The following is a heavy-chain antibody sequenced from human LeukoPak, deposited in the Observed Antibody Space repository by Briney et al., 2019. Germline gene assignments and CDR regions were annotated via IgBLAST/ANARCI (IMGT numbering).Heavy chain of an antibody. V-gene: IGHV3-48*01. CDR3: ARAPYSGSPLDY. D-gene: IGHD1-26*01. Sequence: SGGSLRLTCAASGFTFSSYGTNWVRQAPGKGLEWVSYISSSSSTIYYADSVKGRFTISRDNSKNTLYLQMNSLRAEDTAVYYCARAPYSGSPLDYWGQGTLVTVSS. CDR1: GFTFSSYG. J-gene: IGHJ4*02. CDR2: ISSSSSTI.